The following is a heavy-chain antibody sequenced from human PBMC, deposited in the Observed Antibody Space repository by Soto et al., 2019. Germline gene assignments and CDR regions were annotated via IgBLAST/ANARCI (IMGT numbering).Heavy chain of an antibody. Sequence: GGSLRLSCAASGFTFSSYSMNWVRQAPGKGLEWVSYISSSSSTIYYADSVKGRFTISRDNAKNSLYLQMNSLRAEDTAVYYCAKGGGYYSYWYFDLWGRGTLVTVSS. V-gene: IGHV3-48*01. CDR2: ISSSSSTI. D-gene: IGHD3-22*01. CDR3: AKGGGYYSYWYFDL. CDR1: GFTFSSYS. J-gene: IGHJ2*01.